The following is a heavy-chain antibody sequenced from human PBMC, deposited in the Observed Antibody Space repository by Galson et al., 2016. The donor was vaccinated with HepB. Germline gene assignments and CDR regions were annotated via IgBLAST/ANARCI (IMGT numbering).Heavy chain of an antibody. D-gene: IGHD2-2*02. Sequence: SLRLSCAVSGFSLSDSYMTWVRQTPGERLEWVSVVYGGGTTYYAGSVKGRFTISRDTSKKTVYLQMNSLRVEDTAVYYCVRNLYTTSRVSWGQGTVVTVSS. CDR3: VRNLYTTSRVS. CDR2: VYGGGTT. V-gene: IGHV3-66*01. CDR1: GFSLSDSY. J-gene: IGHJ5*02.